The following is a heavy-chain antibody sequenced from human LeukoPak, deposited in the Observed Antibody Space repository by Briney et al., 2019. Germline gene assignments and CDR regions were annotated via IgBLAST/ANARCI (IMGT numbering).Heavy chain of an antibody. CDR1: GFTFSSYS. CDR2: ISSSSSYI. Sequence: PGGSLRLSCAASGFTFSSYSMNWVRQAPGKGLEWVSSISSSSSYIYYADSVKGRFTISRDNAKNSLYLQMNSLRAEDTAVYYCARASDSSGYYWGYYYYMDVWGKGTTVTISS. D-gene: IGHD3-22*01. CDR3: ARASDSSGYYWGYYYYMDV. V-gene: IGHV3-21*01. J-gene: IGHJ6*03.